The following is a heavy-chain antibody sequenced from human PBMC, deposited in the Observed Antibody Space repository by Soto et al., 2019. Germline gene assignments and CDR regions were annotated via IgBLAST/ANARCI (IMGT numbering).Heavy chain of an antibody. V-gene: IGHV1-3*01. CDR2: INAANGNT. D-gene: IGHD6-13*01. CDR1: VYIFTNYA. CDR3: ARVGDIAAAGTGNWFDP. J-gene: IGHJ5*02. Sequence: ASVTVSCKASVYIFTNYAMHWVRQAPGQRLEWMGWINAANGNTKYSQKFQGRVTITTDTSASTAYMELSSLRSEDTAVYYCARVGDIAAAGTGNWFDPWGQGTLVTVSS.